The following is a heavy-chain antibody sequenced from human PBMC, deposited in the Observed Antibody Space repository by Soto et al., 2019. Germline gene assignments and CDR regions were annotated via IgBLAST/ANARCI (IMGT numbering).Heavy chain of an antibody. D-gene: IGHD1-26*01. CDR3: AKNQGVELVPLATVDWFDP. J-gene: IGHJ5*02. CDR2: ISGSGFKK. V-gene: IGHV3-23*01. CDR1: SLIFENFG. Sequence: PGGSLRLSCEPSSLIFENFGMSWVRQAPGKGLEWISSISGSGFKKYYADSVKGRFTISRDNSKSTVYLELNNLSAEDTAVYHCAKNQGVELVPLATVDWFDPWGQGSVVTVSS.